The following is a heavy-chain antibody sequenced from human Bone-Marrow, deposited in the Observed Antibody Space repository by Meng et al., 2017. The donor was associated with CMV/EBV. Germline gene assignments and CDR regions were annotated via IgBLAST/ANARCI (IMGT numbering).Heavy chain of an antibody. J-gene: IGHJ4*02. V-gene: IGHV3-53*05. D-gene: IGHD6-6*01. CDR3: ARNLENHAYSSSSAVPDY. CDR1: GFTVSSNY. CDR2: IYSGGST. Sequence: GGSLRLSCAASGFTVSSNYMSWVRQAPGKGLEWVSVIYSGGSTYYADSVKGRFTISRDNSKNTLYLQMNSLRAEDTAVYYCARNLENHAYSSSSAVPDYWGQGKLVTVS.